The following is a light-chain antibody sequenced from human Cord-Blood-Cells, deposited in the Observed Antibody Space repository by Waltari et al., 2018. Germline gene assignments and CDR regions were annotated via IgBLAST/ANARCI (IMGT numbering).Light chain of an antibody. CDR3: QQYGSSPPWT. V-gene: IGKV3-20*01. CDR1: QSVSSSY. CDR2: GAS. J-gene: IGKJ1*01. Sequence: EMVLTQSPGTLSLSPGERATLSCRASQSVSSSYLAWYQQKPGQAPRLLIYGASSRATGIPARFSGSASGTDFTLPISRLDPEDFAVYYCQQYGSSPPWTFGQGTKVEIK.